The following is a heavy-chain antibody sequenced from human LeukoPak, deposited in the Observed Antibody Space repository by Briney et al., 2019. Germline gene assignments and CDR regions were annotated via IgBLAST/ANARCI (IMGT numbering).Heavy chain of an antibody. D-gene: IGHD7-27*01. CDR1: GFTFGSYA. V-gene: IGHV3-23*01. CDR2: IVGSGGTT. Sequence: GGSLRLSCAASGFTFGSYAMTWVRQAPGKGLEWVSSIVGSGGTTHYADSVKGRFTISRDNSKNTLYLQMNSLRAEDTALYYCAKYGENSLFDHWGQGTMASLSS. CDR3: AKYGENSLFDH. J-gene: IGHJ4*02.